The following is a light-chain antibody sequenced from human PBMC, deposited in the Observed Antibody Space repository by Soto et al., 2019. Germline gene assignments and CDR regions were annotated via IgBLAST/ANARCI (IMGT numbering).Light chain of an antibody. CDR3: QHSFRTPFT. CDR1: QSISSY. V-gene: IGKV1-39*01. J-gene: IGKJ3*01. Sequence: DIQMTQSPSSLSASVGDRVNITCRASQSISSYLNWYQKKPGKAPKLLVYAASRLHSGVPSRFSGTRSGTDFTLTISSLQTEDFETYYCQHSFRTPFTFGPGNKLDIK. CDR2: AAS.